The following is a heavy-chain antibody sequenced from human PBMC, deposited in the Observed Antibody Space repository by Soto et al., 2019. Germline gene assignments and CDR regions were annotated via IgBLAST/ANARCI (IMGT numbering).Heavy chain of an antibody. J-gene: IGHJ3*02. CDR1: GGTFSSYT. Sequence: RASVKVSCKASGGTFSSYTISWVRQAPGQGLEWMGRITPILGIANYAQKFQGRVTITADKSTSTAYMELSSLRSEDTAVYYCATDYLLRDMPPLDAFDIWGQGPMVTVSS. CDR3: ATDYLLRDMPPLDAFDI. V-gene: IGHV1-69*04. D-gene: IGHD2-15*01. CDR2: ITPILGIA.